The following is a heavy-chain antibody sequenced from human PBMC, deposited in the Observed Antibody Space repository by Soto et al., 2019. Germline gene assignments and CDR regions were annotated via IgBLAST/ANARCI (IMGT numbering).Heavy chain of an antibody. CDR1: GFIFSSYA. D-gene: IGHD1-26*01. Sequence: GGSLRLSCAASGFIFSSYAMNWVRQAPGKGLEWVSSISGSGGSTYYADSVKGRFTISRDNSKNTLHLQMNSLRAEDTAVYYCAKGSVSVPRPVRMDVWGQGTTVTVSS. J-gene: IGHJ6*02. CDR3: AKGSVSVPRPVRMDV. V-gene: IGHV3-23*01. CDR2: ISGSGGST.